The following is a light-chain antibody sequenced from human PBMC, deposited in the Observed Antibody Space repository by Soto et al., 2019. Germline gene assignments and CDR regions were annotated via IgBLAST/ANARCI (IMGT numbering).Light chain of an antibody. V-gene: IGKV3-15*01. CDR2: RAS. J-gene: IGKJ2*01. Sequence: ETVLTQSPATLSVSPGERANLSCRASQSVGTNLAWYQQKPGQAPRLLIYRASTGAPGIPARFSGSGSGTEFTLTISSLQSEDFAIYYCLQSDTWPYTFGQGTKLEIK. CDR1: QSVGTN. CDR3: LQSDTWPYT.